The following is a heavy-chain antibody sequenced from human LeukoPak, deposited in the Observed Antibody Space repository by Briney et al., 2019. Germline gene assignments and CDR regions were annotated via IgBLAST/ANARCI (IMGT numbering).Heavy chain of an antibody. CDR1: GCTFISYA. CDR2: IIPIFGTA. Sequence: SLKVSCKASGCTFISYAISVVRQAPRQGLEWMGGIIPIFGTANYAQKFQGRVTITADESTSTAYMELSSLRSEDTAVYYCARAGTMVRGVIFSGYYFDYWGQGTLVTVSS. D-gene: IGHD3-10*01. V-gene: IGHV1-69*13. CDR3: ARAGTMVRGVIFSGYYFDY. J-gene: IGHJ4*02.